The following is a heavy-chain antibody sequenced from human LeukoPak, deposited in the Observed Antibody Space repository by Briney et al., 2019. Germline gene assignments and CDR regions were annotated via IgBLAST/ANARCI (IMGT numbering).Heavy chain of an antibody. CDR3: ARERYDYDTPAGGGPNDAFDI. J-gene: IGHJ3*02. Sequence: SETLSLTCAVYGGSFSGYYWSWIRQPPGKGLEWIGEINHSGSTNYNPSLKSRVTISVDTSKNQFSLKLSSVTAADTAVYYCARERYDYDTPAGGGPNDAFDIWGQGTMVTVSS. D-gene: IGHD3-22*01. CDR2: INHSGST. CDR1: GGSFSGYY. V-gene: IGHV4-34*01.